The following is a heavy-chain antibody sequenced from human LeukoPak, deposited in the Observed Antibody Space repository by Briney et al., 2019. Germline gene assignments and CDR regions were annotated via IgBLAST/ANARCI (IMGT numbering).Heavy chain of an antibody. V-gene: IGHV3-7*01. Sequence: GGSLRLSCTAHEFTFSYSYMSWVRQAPGKGLEWVASIKQDGSEKYYVDSVKGRFTISRDNAKNSLFLQMDSLRAEDTALYYCARGQQLVKTDWGQGTLVTVSS. CDR3: ARGQQLVKTD. CDR1: EFTFSYSY. CDR2: IKQDGSEK. D-gene: IGHD6-13*01. J-gene: IGHJ4*02.